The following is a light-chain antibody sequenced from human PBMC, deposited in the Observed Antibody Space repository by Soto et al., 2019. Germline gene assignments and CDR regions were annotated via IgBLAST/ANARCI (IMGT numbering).Light chain of an antibody. Sequence: EIVLTQSPATLSVSPGERVTLSCRASRSVGSNLAWYQQKSGQAPRLLMYAASLRATGFPARFSGSGSGTEFTLTISSLQSEDFAVYYCQQYDDWLTFGPGTKVDIK. V-gene: IGKV3-15*01. CDR2: AAS. CDR1: RSVGSN. J-gene: IGKJ3*01. CDR3: QQYDDWLT.